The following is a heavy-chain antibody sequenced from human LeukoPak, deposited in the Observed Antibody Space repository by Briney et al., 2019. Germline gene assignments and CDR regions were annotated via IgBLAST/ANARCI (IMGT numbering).Heavy chain of an antibody. J-gene: IGHJ4*02. CDR2: MNPNSGNT. CDR1: GYTFTSYD. V-gene: IGHV1-8*03. Sequence: ASVKVSCKASGYTFTSYDINWVRQATGQGLEWMGWMNPNSGNTGYAQKFQGRVTITRNTSISTAYMELSSLRSEDTAVYYCARAKYCSSTSCYSLDYWGQGTLVTVSS. CDR3: ARAKYCSSTSCYSLDY. D-gene: IGHD2-2*02.